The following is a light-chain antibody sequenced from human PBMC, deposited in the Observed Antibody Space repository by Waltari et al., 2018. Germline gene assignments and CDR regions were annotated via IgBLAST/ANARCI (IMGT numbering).Light chain of an antibody. Sequence: DFVMTQSPNSLAVSLGERAPINCKSSQSVFYSSNNKNYLAWYQQKPGQPPKLLIYWASTRESGVPDRFSGSGSGTDFTLTISSLQAEDVAVYYCQQYYSTRGFTFGPGTKVEIK. V-gene: IGKV4-1*01. CDR2: WAS. CDR3: QQYYSTRGFT. J-gene: IGKJ3*01. CDR1: QSVFYSSNNKNY.